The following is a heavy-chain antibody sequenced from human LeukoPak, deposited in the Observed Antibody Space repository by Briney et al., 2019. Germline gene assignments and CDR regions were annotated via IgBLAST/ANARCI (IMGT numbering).Heavy chain of an antibody. Sequence: SQTLSLTCAISGDSVSSNSAAWNWIRQSPSRGLEWLGRTYYRSNWNNDYAVSVKSRITINPDTSKNQFSLHLNSVTPEDTAVYYCARDQNSSGWYGGDAFDIWGQGTMVTVSS. V-gene: IGHV6-1*01. J-gene: IGHJ3*02. D-gene: IGHD6-19*01. CDR2: TYYRSNWNN. CDR3: ARDQNSSGWYGGDAFDI. CDR1: GDSVSSNSAA.